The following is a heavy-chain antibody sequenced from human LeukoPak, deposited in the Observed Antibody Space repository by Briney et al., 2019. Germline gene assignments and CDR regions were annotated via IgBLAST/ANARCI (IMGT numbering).Heavy chain of an antibody. D-gene: IGHD3-9*01. Sequence: PGGSLRLSCAASGFTFSSYEMNWVRQAPGKGLEWVSYISSSGSTIYYADSVKGRFTISRDNAKNSLYLQMNSLRAEDTALYHCARGHDILTGYYIDWGQGTLVTVSS. J-gene: IGHJ4*02. CDR1: GFTFSSYE. V-gene: IGHV3-48*03. CDR2: ISSSGSTI. CDR3: ARGHDILTGYYID.